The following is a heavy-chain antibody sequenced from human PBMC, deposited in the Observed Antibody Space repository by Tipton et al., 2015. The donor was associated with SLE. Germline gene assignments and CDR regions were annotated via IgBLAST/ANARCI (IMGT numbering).Heavy chain of an antibody. CDR1: GFTFSSYA. Sequence: SLRLSCATSGFTFSSYALSWVRRAPGKGLEWVSAISGGGGSTYYADFVKGRFSISIDKSKKTLFLQMNSLRVDDTATYYCAKFEKTTDFYLDSWGQGTLVPVSS. V-gene: IGHV3-23*01. CDR2: ISGGGGST. D-gene: IGHD1/OR15-1a*01. CDR3: AKFEKTTDFYLDS. J-gene: IGHJ4*02.